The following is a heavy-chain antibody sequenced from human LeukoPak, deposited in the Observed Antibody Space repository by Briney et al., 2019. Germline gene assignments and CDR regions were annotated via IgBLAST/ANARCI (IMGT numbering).Heavy chain of an antibody. CDR1: GNSITSGGYY. CDR3: ARGEVSGSFGPFDY. CDR2: IYYSGST. Sequence: PSETLSLTCTVSGNSITSGGYYWIWIRQHPGKGLEWIGYIYYSGSTSYNPSLKSRVTISGDTSKNQFSLKLNSITAADTAVYYCARGEVSGSFGPFDYWGQGTLVTASS. V-gene: IGHV4-31*03. J-gene: IGHJ4*02. D-gene: IGHD3-10*01.